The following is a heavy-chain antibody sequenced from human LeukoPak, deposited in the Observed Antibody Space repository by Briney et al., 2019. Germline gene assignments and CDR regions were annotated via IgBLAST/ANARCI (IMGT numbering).Heavy chain of an antibody. CDR1: GGTFSSYA. D-gene: IGHD4-11*01. Sequence: GSSVKVSCKASGGTFSSYAISWVRQAPGQGLEWMGGIIPIFGTANYAQKFQGRVTITADESTSTAYMELSSLRSEDTAVYYCARDPITVTTGGHYYYYCMDVWGQGTTVTVSS. CDR2: IIPIFGTA. J-gene: IGHJ6*02. CDR3: ARDPITVTTGGHYYYYCMDV. V-gene: IGHV1-69*01.